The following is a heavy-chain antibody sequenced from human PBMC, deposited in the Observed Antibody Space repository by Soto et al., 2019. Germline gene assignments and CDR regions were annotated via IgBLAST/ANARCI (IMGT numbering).Heavy chain of an antibody. D-gene: IGHD5-12*01. V-gene: IGHV3-53*01. J-gene: IGHJ4*02. CDR1: AFSVTGNH. Sequence: GGSLRLPCAASAFSVTGNHMTWVPQAPGKGLEWVSSLYTGGTTYYADSVQGRFTISRDSSKNTLFLQMDRLRVEDSAVYYCARDLATVGKGFDSWGPGTLVTVSS. CDR2: LYTGGTT. CDR3: ARDLATVGKGFDS.